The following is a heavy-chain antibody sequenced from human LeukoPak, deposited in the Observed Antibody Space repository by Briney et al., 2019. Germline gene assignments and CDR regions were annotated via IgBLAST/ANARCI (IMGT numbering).Heavy chain of an antibody. CDR3: AGFRSSTRGYYFDY. CDR2: IKQDGSEK. CDR1: GFTFSSYW. D-gene: IGHD2-2*01. V-gene: IGHV3-7*01. Sequence: GGSLRLSCAASGFTFSSYWMSWVRQAPGKGLEWVANIKQDGSEKYYVDSVKGRFTISRDNAKNSLYLQMNSLRAEDTAVYYCAGFRSSTRGYYFDYWGQGTLVTVSS. J-gene: IGHJ4*02.